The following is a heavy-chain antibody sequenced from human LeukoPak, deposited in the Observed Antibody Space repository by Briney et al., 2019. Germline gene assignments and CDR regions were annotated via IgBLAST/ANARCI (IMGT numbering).Heavy chain of an antibody. J-gene: IGHJ4*02. Sequence: VASVKVSCKASGHTFTGYYMHWVRQAPGQGLEWMGWINPNSGGTNYAQKFQGRVTMTRDTSISTAYMELSRLRSDDTAVYYCARDLVGALGYWGQGTLVTVSS. D-gene: IGHD1-26*01. CDR3: ARDLVGALGY. CDR1: GHTFTGYY. V-gene: IGHV1-2*02. CDR2: INPNSGGT.